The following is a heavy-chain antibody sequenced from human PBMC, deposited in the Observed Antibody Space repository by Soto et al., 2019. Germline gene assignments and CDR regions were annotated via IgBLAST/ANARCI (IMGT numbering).Heavy chain of an antibody. CDR3: AREESRGSSDAFDI. Sequence: SETLSLTCAISGASISSGGYFWSWIRQHPGKGLEWIGFISSNWDTSYNPSLQSRVTMSLDTSKNQFSLRLSSVTAADTAMYYCAREESRGSSDAFDIWGQGTMVTVSS. D-gene: IGHD1-26*01. CDR1: GASISSGGYF. CDR2: ISSNWDT. V-gene: IGHV4-31*11. J-gene: IGHJ3*02.